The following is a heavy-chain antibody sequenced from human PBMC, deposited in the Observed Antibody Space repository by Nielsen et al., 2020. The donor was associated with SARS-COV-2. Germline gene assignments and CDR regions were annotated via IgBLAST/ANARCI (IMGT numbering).Heavy chain of an antibody. CDR2: INHSGST. D-gene: IGHD6-13*01. J-gene: IGHJ4*02. Sequence: WIRQPPGKGLEWIGEINHSGSTNYNPSLKRRVTISVDTSKNQFSLNLSSVTAADTAVYYCARDQGSSWYGGVDYWGQGTLVTVSS. CDR3: ARDQGSSWYGGVDY. V-gene: IGHV4-34*09.